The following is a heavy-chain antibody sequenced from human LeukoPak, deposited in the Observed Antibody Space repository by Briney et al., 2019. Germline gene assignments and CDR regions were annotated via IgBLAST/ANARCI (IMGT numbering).Heavy chain of an antibody. D-gene: IGHD3-3*01. CDR2: ISYDGSNK. J-gene: IGHJ6*02. CDR1: GFTFSSYA. Sequence: GGSLRLSCAASGFTFSSYAMSWVRQAPGKGLEWVAVISYDGSNKYYADSVKGRFTISRDNSKNTLYLQMNSLRAEDTAVYYCARDLNYDFWSGPRSVWGQGTTVTVSS. CDR3: ARDLNYDFWSGPRSV. V-gene: IGHV3-30-3*01.